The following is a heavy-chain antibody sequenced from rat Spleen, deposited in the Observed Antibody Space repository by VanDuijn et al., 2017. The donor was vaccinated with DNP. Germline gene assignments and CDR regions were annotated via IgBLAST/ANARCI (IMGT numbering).Heavy chain of an antibody. Sequence: EVQLVESGGGLVQPGRSLKLSCAASGFTFSDYNMAWVRQAPKKSLEWVATITYDGSKTYYRDSVKGRFTISRDNAKSTLYLQMDSLRSEDTATYYCATFEGRDAWGQGTSVTVSS. D-gene: IGHD1-11*01. V-gene: IGHV5S10*01. J-gene: IGHJ4*01. CDR1: GFTFSDYN. CDR2: ITYDGSKT. CDR3: ATFEGRDA.